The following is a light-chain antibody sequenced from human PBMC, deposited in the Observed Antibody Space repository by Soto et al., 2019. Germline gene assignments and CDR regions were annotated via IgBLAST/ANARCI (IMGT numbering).Light chain of an antibody. J-gene: IGKJ1*01. Sequence: DIVMTHSPLSLPVTPGEPASMSCRSSQSLLHSNGNTYLDWYLQRPGQSPQLLIYLGSNRASGVPDRFSGSGSGTDFTLKISRVEAEDVGIYYCMQSLLAPWTFGQGTRVEIK. CDR3: MQSLLAPWT. V-gene: IGKV2-28*01. CDR2: LGS. CDR1: QSLLHSNGNTY.